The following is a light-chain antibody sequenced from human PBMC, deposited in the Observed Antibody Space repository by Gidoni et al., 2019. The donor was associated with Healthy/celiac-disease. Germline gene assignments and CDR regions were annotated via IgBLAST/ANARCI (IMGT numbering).Light chain of an antibody. CDR1: QSISSY. CDR2: AAS. Sequence: DIHMTQSPSSLSASVGDRVTITFRASQSISSYLNWYQQKPGKAPKLLIYAASSLQSGVPSRFSGSGSGTDFTLTISSLQPEDFATYYCQQSYSTPQRTFGQGTKVEIK. CDR3: QQSYSTPQRT. V-gene: IGKV1-39*01. J-gene: IGKJ1*01.